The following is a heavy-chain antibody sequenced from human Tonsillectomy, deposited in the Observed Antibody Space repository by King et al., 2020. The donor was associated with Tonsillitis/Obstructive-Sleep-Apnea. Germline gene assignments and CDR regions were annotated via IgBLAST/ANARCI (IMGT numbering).Heavy chain of an antibody. CDR3: AKDAISGSYPGYFDY. CDR2: ISWNSGSI. D-gene: IGHD1-26*01. J-gene: IGHJ4*02. V-gene: IGHV3-9*01. Sequence: VQLVQSGGGLVQPGRSLRLSCAASGFTFDDYAMHWVRQAPGKGLEWVSGISWNSGSIGYAVSVKGRFTISRDNAKNSLYLQMNSLRAEDTALYYCAKDAISGSYPGYFDYWGQGTLVTVSS. CDR1: GFTFDDYA.